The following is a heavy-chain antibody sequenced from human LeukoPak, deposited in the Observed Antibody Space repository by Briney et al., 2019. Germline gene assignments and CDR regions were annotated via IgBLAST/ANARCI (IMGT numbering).Heavy chain of an antibody. J-gene: IGHJ5*02. D-gene: IGHD2-2*03. CDR3: ARCGYCSSTSCSNWFDP. V-gene: IGHV1-2*02. Sequence: HVASVKVSCKASGYTFTGYYMHWVRQAPGQGLEWMGWINPNSGGTNYAQKFQGRVTMTRDTSISTAYMELSRLRSDDTAVYYCARCGYCSSTSCSNWFDPWGQGTLVTVSS. CDR2: INPNSGGT. CDR1: GYTFTGYY.